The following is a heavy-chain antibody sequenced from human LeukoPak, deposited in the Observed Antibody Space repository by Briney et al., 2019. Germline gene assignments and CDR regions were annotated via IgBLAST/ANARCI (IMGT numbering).Heavy chain of an antibody. CDR1: GGSISSYY. Sequence: SETLSLTCTVSGGSISSYYWSWLRQPPGKGLEWIGYIYYSGSNNYNPSLKSRVTISVDTSKNQFSLKLSSVTAADTAVYYCARHQGPITDFDYWGQGTLVTVSS. CDR3: ARHQGPITDFDY. J-gene: IGHJ4*02. CDR2: IYYSGSN. D-gene: IGHD1-14*01. V-gene: IGHV4-59*08.